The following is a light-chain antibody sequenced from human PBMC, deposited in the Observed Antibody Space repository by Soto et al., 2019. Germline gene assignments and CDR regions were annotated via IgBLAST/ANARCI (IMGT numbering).Light chain of an antibody. Sequence: DIQLTQSPSSLSASVGDRVTITCQASQDVDNHLNWYQQKPGKAPKLLIYDASNLERGVPSRFSGSGSGTDFTFTITSLQPEDFATYYCQQFDALPPAFGPGTKVDFK. V-gene: IGKV1-33*01. CDR3: QQFDALPPA. CDR1: QDVDNH. J-gene: IGKJ3*01. CDR2: DAS.